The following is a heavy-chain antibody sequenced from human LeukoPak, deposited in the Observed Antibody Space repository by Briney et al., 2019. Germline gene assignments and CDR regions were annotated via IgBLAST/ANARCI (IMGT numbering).Heavy chain of an antibody. CDR2: ISGSGSST. Sequence: GGSLRLSCAASGFTFSSYAMSWVRQAPGKGLEWVSAISGSGSSTYYADSVKGRFTISRDNSKNTLYLQMNSLRAEDTAVYYCAKDPRHYYYYYMDVWAKGPRSPSP. J-gene: IGHJ6*03. V-gene: IGHV3-23*01. CDR1: GFTFSSYA. CDR3: AKDPRHYYYYYMDV.